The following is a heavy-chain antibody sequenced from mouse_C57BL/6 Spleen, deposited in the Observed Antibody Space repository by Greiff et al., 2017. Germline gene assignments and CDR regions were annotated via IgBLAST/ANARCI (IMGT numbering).Heavy chain of an antibody. CDR2: IYPSDSET. Sequence: QVQLQQPGAELVRPGSSVKLSCKASGYTFTSYWLDWVKQRPGQGLEWIGNIYPSDSETHYNQKFKDKATLTVDKSSSTAYMQLSSLTSEDSAVYDCARGAVGSWFAYWGQGTLVTVSA. CDR1: GYTFTSYW. D-gene: IGHD1-1*01. J-gene: IGHJ3*01. V-gene: IGHV1-61*01. CDR3: ARGAVGSWFAY.